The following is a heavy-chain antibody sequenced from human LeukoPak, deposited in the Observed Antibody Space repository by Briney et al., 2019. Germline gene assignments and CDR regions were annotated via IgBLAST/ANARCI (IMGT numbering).Heavy chain of an antibody. Sequence: SQTLSLTCTVSGGSISSGDYYWSWIRQPPGKGLEWIGYIYYSGSTYYNPSLKSRVTISVDTSKNQFSLTLSSVTAADTAVYYCARVVVVVVAATPFESHWFDPWGQGTLVTVSS. CDR3: ARVVVVVVAATPFESHWFDP. J-gene: IGHJ5*02. CDR1: GGSISSGDYY. V-gene: IGHV4-30-4*01. CDR2: IYYSGST. D-gene: IGHD2-15*01.